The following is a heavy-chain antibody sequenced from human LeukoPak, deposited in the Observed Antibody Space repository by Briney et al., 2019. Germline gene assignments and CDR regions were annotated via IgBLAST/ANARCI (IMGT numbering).Heavy chain of an antibody. Sequence: SETLSLTCTVSGGSISSYYWSWIRQPPGKGLEWIGYIYYSGSTNYNPSLKSRVTISVDKSKNQFSLKLSSVTAADTAVYYCARCRLLPPYNWFDPWGQGTLVTVSS. CDR3: ARCRLLPPYNWFDP. CDR2: IYYSGST. V-gene: IGHV4-59*12. CDR1: GGSISSYY. J-gene: IGHJ5*02. D-gene: IGHD2-21*02.